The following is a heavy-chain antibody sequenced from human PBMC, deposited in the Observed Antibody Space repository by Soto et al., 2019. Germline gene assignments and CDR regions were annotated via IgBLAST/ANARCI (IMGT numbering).Heavy chain of an antibody. J-gene: IGHJ5*02. CDR3: GRVCSRAQNTWFDP. CDR2: ISSSSSYT. CDR1: GFTFSDYY. Sequence: GGSLRLSCAASGFTFSDYYMSWIRQAPGKGLEWVSYISSSSSYTNYADSVKGRFTISRDNSKNSLYLQMNSLRAEDTAVYFCGRVCSRAQNTWFDPWAKGTLVTV. D-gene: IGHD6-19*01. V-gene: IGHV3-11*06.